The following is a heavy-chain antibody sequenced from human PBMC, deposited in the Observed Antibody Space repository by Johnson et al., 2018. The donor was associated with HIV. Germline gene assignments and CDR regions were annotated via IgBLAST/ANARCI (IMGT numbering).Heavy chain of an antibody. V-gene: IGHV3-30*18. J-gene: IGHJ3*02. Sequence: PGKGLEWVAVISYDGSNKYYADSVKGRFTISRDNSKNTLYLQMNSLRAEDTAVYYCAKKGRAAAEGGVGAFDIWGQGTMVTVSS. D-gene: IGHD6-13*01. CDR2: ISYDGSNK. CDR3: AKKGRAAAEGGVGAFDI.